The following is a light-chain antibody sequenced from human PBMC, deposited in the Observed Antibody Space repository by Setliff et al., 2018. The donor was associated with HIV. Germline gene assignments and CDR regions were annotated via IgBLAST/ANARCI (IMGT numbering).Light chain of an antibody. CDR3: SSYSSTSTLYV. CDR1: SSDVGSYNR. J-gene: IGLJ1*01. CDR2: EVS. Sequence: QSVLTQPPSVSGSPGQSVTISCTGTSSDVGSYNRVSWYQQPPGTAPKLMIYEVSNRPSGVPDRFSGSKSGNTASLTISGLQAEDEADYYCSSYSSTSTLYVFGTGTKANRP. V-gene: IGLV2-18*02.